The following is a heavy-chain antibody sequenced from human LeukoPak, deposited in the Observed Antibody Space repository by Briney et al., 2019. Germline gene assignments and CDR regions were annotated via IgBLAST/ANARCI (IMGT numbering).Heavy chain of an antibody. CDR1: GFTVRNNF. V-gene: IGHV3-66*01. CDR2: IYSGGNT. J-gene: IGHJ4*02. CDR3: ARKSDSLMVRGGDC. D-gene: IGHD3-10*01. Sequence: GVSLRLYCAASGFTVRNNFMTWVRQARGKGPECVSVIYSGGNTYYADSVKGRFTISRDNSKNTLYLQMNSLRAEDTAVYYCARKSDSLMVRGGDCWGQGALVTVSS.